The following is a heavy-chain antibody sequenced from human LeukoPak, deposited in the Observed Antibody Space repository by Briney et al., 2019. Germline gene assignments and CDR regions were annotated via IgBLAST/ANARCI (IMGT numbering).Heavy chain of an antibody. CDR3: ARHGYLSAN. Sequence: PSETLSLTCTVSGGSISSYYWSWIRQPPEKGLEWIGYIYYSGSTNYNPSLKSRVTMSVDTSKNQFSLKLSSVTAADTAVYYCARHGYLSANWGQGTLVTVSS. J-gene: IGHJ4*02. V-gene: IGHV4-59*08. CDR2: IYYSGST. CDR1: GGSISSYY. D-gene: IGHD3-22*01.